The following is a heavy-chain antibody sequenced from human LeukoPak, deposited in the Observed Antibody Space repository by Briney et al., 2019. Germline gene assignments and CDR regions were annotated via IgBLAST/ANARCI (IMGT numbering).Heavy chain of an antibody. Sequence: SQTLSLTCTVSGGSISSGDYYWSWIRQPPGKGLEWIGYIYYSGSTYYNPSLKSRVTISVDTSKNQFSLKLSSVTAADTAVYYCARAGSAAADPINWFDPWGQGTLVTVSS. V-gene: IGHV4-30-4*01. J-gene: IGHJ5*02. CDR1: GGSISSGDYY. CDR2: IYYSGST. D-gene: IGHD6-13*01. CDR3: ARAGSAAADPINWFDP.